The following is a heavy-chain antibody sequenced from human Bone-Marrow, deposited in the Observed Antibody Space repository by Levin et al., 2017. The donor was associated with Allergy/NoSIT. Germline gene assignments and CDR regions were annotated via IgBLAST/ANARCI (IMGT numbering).Heavy chain of an antibody. CDR2: ISAGDGNT. Sequence: KISCKASGYTFTNYAIHWVRQAPGQRLEWMGWISAGDGNTHFSQKFQGRVTITRDTSASTAYMELSSLRSEDTALYYCARNPFLTIHLDYWGQGTLVIVSS. CDR3: ARNPFLTIHLDY. V-gene: IGHV1-3*01. D-gene: IGHD3-3*01. J-gene: IGHJ4*02. CDR1: GYTFTNYA.